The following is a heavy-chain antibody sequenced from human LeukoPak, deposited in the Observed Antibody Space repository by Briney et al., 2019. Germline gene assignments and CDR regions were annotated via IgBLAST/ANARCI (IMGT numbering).Heavy chain of an antibody. CDR1: GFTFSSYE. Sequence: GGSLRLSCAASGFTFSSYEMNWVRQAPGKALEWVSYISSSGSTIYYADSVKGRFTISRDNAKNSLYLQMNSLRAEDTAVYYCARVSYSSSWWGSTEYFQHWGQGTLVTVSS. D-gene: IGHD6-13*01. CDR2: ISSSGSTI. J-gene: IGHJ1*01. V-gene: IGHV3-48*03. CDR3: ARVSYSSSWWGSTEYFQH.